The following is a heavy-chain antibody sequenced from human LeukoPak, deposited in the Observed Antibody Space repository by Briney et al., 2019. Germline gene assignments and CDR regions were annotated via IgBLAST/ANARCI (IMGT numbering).Heavy chain of an antibody. D-gene: IGHD6-13*01. J-gene: IGHJ6*02. CDR3: ARDRAGYFYAMDV. CDR1: GFTFGDYA. V-gene: IGHV3-9*01. Sequence: PGGSLRLSCAASGFTFGDYAMHWVRQAPGKGLEWVSGINWKSNNIGYADSVKGRFTISRDNAKNSLYLQMNSLRTEDTALYYCARDRAGYFYAMDVWGQGTSVTVPS. CDR2: INWKSNNI.